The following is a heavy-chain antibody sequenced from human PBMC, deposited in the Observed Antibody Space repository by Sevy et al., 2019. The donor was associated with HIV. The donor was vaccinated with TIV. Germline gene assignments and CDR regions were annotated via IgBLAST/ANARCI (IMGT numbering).Heavy chain of an antibody. CDR2: INFNSSYI. Sequence: GGSLRLSCAASGFTFSNYSMNWVRQAPGKGLELVSSINFNSSYIYYADSVKGRFTISRDNANNSLYLQLNSLRAEGTAVYYCARRHFDWLLYDYWGQGTLVTVSS. CDR3: ARRHFDWLLYDY. CDR1: GFTFSNYS. V-gene: IGHV3-21*01. D-gene: IGHD3-9*01. J-gene: IGHJ4*02.